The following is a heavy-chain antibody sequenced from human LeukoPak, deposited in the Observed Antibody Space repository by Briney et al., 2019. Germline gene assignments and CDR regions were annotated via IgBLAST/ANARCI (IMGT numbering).Heavy chain of an antibody. Sequence: GGSLRLSCAASEFIFSSFAMNCVRQAPGKGLEWVSVISGSGGSTYYTDAVKGRFTISRDNSKETLSLQMNSLRSDDRAAYYYAKERVKSEITIDAFDVWGHGTVVTVSS. V-gene: IGHV3-23*01. CDR2: ISGSGGST. J-gene: IGHJ3*01. D-gene: IGHD3-10*01. CDR3: AKERVKSEITIDAFDV. CDR1: EFIFSSFA.